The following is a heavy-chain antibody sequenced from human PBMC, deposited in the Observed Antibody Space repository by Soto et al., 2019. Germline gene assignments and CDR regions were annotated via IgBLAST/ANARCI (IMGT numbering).Heavy chain of an antibody. Sequence: EVQLLESGGGLVQPGGSLRLSCAASGFTFSSYAMSWVRQAPGKGLAWVSGISVSGGSTYYADSVKGRFTISRDNSKNTLYLQMNSLRDEDTALYYWASNTRYDPPDYWGQGTLVTVAS. J-gene: IGHJ4*02. V-gene: IGHV3-23*01. CDR1: GFTFSSYA. CDR2: ISVSGGST. D-gene: IGHD3-16*01. CDR3: ASNTRYDPPDY.